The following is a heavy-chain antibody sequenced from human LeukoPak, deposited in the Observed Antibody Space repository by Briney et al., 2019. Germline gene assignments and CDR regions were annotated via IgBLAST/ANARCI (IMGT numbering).Heavy chain of an antibody. CDR1: GGSFSDYY. CDR3: ARQGASYGDYVWGYYYMDV. CDR2: INHSGSA. J-gene: IGHJ6*03. V-gene: IGHV4-34*01. D-gene: IGHD4-17*01. Sequence: PSETLSLTCAVYGGSFSDYYWIWIRQSPGKGLEWLGQINHSGSANYNPSLKSRITISVDSSKNQFSLELTSVTAVDTAVYYCARQGASYGDYVWGYYYMDVWGRGTTVTVSS.